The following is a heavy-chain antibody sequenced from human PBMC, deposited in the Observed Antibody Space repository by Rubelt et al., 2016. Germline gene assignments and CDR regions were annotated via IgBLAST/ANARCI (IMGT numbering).Heavy chain of an antibody. CDR2: ITSSSNFI. J-gene: IGHJ5*02. CDR3: VRASSPRVRVVPGGLFGEFDL. Sequence: GLQWVASITSSSNFIYYSDSLEGRIIISSDNAKKSLYLQLNSMRAEDTAVYYCVRASSPRVRVVPGGLFGEFDLWCQGTLVTVSS. D-gene: IGHD2-2*01. V-gene: IGHV3-21*01.